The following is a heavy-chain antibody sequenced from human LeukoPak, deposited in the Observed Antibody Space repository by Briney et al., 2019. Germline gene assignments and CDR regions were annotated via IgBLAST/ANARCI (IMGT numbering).Heavy chain of an antibody. D-gene: IGHD1-14*01. CDR1: GFTFNSYA. Sequence: GGSLRLSCAASGFTFNSYALSWVRQAPGKGLEWVSTIGGGGENTYYADSVKGRFTISRDSSKNTVYLHMKSLRAEDTAVYFCAKALTGSQDYWGQGALVTVTS. J-gene: IGHJ4*02. V-gene: IGHV3-23*01. CDR2: IGGGGENT. CDR3: AKALTGSQDY.